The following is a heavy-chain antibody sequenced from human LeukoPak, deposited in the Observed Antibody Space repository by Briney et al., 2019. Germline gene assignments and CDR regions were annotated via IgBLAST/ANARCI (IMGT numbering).Heavy chain of an antibody. CDR2: MNPNSGNT. Sequence: ASVTVSCKASGYTFTSYDINWVRQATGQGLEWMGWMNPNSGNTGYAQKFQGRVTMTRNTSISTAYMELSSLRSEDTAVYYCARGHSPVLRFLEWLPAYYMDVWGKGTTVTVSS. D-gene: IGHD3-3*01. CDR1: GYTFTSYD. CDR3: ARGHSPVLRFLEWLPAYYMDV. V-gene: IGHV1-8*01. J-gene: IGHJ6*03.